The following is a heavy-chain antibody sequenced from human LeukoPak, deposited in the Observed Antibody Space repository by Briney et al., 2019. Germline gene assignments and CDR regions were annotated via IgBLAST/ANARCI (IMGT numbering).Heavy chain of an antibody. D-gene: IGHD5-12*01. J-gene: IGHJ5*02. CDR3: ARDYSGWSLDP. CDR2: ISDGGKTK. Sequence: GGSLRLSCVASGFILSSSEMNWVRQAPGKGLEWVSYISDGGKTKYSADSVKGRFTISRDNAKNSLYLQMNSLRAEDTAVYYCARDYSGWSLDPWGQGTLVTVSS. CDR1: GFILSSSE. V-gene: IGHV3-48*03.